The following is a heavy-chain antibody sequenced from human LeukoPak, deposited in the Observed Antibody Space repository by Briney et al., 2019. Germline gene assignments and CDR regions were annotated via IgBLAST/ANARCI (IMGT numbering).Heavy chain of an antibody. CDR2: IYYSGST. CDR1: GGSISSSSYY. D-gene: IGHD3-3*01. J-gene: IGHJ4*02. V-gene: IGHV4-39*01. Sequence: ASETLSLTCTVSGGSISSSSYYWGWIRQPPGKGLEWIGSIYYSGSTYYNPSLKSRVTISVDTSKNQFSLKLSSVTAADTAVYYCAVITIFGVVQTEPAHYWGQGTLVTVSS. CDR3: AVITIFGVVQTEPAHY.